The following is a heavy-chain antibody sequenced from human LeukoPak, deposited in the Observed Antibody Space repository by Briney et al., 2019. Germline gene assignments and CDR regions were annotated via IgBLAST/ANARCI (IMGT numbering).Heavy chain of an antibody. CDR2: IYYSGST. CDR3: ARLNMVRGVIITSPFDY. J-gene: IGHJ4*01. Sequence: SETLSLTCTVSGGSISSSSYYWGWIRQPPGKGLEWIGSIYYSGSTYYNPSLKSRVTISVDTSKNQFSLKLSSVTAADTAVYYCARLNMVRGVIITSPFDYWGNGTLVTVSS. CDR1: GGSISSSSYY. D-gene: IGHD3-10*01. V-gene: IGHV4-39*01.